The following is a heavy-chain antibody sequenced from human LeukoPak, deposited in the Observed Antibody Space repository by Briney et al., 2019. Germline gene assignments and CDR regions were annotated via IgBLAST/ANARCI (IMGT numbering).Heavy chain of an antibody. CDR1: GFTFSSYA. CDR3: ARGPKGYSSGWSGIDY. Sequence: GGSLRLSCAASGFTFSSYAMHWVRQAPGKGLEWVAVIWYDGSNKYYADSVKGRFTISRDNSKNTLYLQMNSLRAEDTAVYYCARGPKGYSSGWSGIDYWGQGTLVTVSS. D-gene: IGHD6-19*01. CDR2: IWYDGSNK. V-gene: IGHV3-33*08. J-gene: IGHJ4*02.